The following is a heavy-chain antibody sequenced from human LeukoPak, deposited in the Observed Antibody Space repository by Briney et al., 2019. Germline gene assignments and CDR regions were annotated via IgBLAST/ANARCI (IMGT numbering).Heavy chain of an antibody. D-gene: IGHD2-15*01. J-gene: IGHJ4*02. V-gene: IGHV3-74*01. Sequence: GGSLRLSCAASGFTFSSYWMHWVRQAPGKGLVWVSRINTDGSSTSYADSVKGRFTISRDNAKNSLYLQMNSLRAEDTAIYYCARDAGYCSDGVCYRTRFDSWGQGALVTVSS. CDR1: GFTFSSYW. CDR3: ARDAGYCSDGVCYRTRFDS. CDR2: INTDGSST.